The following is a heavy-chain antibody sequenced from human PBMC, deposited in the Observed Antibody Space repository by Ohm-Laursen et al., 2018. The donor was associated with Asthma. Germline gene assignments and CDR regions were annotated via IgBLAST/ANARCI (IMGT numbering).Heavy chain of an antibody. Sequence: SVKVSCKVSGGTFSSYAISWVRQAPGQGLEWMGGIIPMFGTAEYPQKFQARVTISADESTSTAYMELSSLRSEDTAVYYCARRTGVDAFDMWGQGTTVIVSS. CDR1: GGTFSSYA. V-gene: IGHV1-69*13. D-gene: IGHD1-1*01. CDR3: ARRTGVDAFDM. J-gene: IGHJ3*02. CDR2: IIPMFGTA.